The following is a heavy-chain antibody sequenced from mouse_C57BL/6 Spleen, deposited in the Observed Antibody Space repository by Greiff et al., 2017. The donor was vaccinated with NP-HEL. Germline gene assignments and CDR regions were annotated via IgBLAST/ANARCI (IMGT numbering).Heavy chain of an antibody. D-gene: IGHD2-4*01. V-gene: IGHV1-52*01. CDR1: GYTFTSYW. Sequence: VQLQQPGAELVRPGSSVKLSCKASGYTFTSYWMHWVKQRPIQGLEWIGNIDPSDSETHYNQKFKDKATLTVDKSSSTAYMQLSSLTSEDSAVYYCARNDYDGDWFAYWGQGTLVTVSA. CDR3: ARNDYDGDWFAY. J-gene: IGHJ3*01. CDR2: IDPSDSET.